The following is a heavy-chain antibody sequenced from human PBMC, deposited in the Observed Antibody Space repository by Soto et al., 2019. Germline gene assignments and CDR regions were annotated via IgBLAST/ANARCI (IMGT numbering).Heavy chain of an antibody. CDR1: GGTFSSNA. V-gene: IGHV1-69*13. CDR2: IIPIFGTA. D-gene: IGHD1-26*01. CDR3: ASSGGAPHYYYYGMDV. J-gene: IGHJ6*02. Sequence: SVKVSCKASGGTFSSNAISWVRQAPGQGLEWMGGIIPIFGTANYAQKFQGRVTITADESTSTAYTELSSLRSEDTAVYYCASSGGAPHYYYYGMDVWGQGTTGTVS.